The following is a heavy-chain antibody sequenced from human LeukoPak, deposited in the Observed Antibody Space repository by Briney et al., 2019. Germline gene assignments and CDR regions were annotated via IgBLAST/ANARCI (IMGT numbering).Heavy chain of an antibody. CDR3: ARGVYIAAAKYGY. CDR1: GGSISSYY. V-gene: IGHV4-59*01. D-gene: IGHD6-13*01. CDR2: IYYSGTT. J-gene: IGHJ4*02. Sequence: KSSETLSLTCTVSGGSISSYYWSWIRQPPGKGLEWIGYIYYSGTTNYNPSLKSRVTISVDTSKNQFSLKLSSVTAADTAVYYCARGVYIAAAKYGYWGQGTLVTVSS.